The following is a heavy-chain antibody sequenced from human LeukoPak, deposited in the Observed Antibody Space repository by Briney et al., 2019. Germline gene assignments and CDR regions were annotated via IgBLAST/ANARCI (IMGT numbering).Heavy chain of an antibody. Sequence: SETLSLTCTVSGGSISSYYWSWIRQPPGKGVEWIGYIYYSGSTNYNPSLKSRVTISVDTSKNQFSLKLSSVTAADTAVYYCARAPHLEYYYDSSGYKNYYYYGMDVWGQGTTVTVSS. J-gene: IGHJ6*02. CDR2: IYYSGST. CDR3: ARAPHLEYYYDSSGYKNYYYYGMDV. CDR1: GGSISSYY. D-gene: IGHD3-22*01. V-gene: IGHV4-59*01.